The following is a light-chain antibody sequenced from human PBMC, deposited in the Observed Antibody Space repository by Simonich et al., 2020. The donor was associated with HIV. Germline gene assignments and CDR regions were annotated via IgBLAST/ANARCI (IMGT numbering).Light chain of an antibody. V-gene: IGKV1-12*01. J-gene: IGKJ4*01. CDR3: QQYNNWPPLT. Sequence: DIQMTPSPSSVSESVGDRVTITCRASQGISSWLAWYQQRPGKAPKLLMYAASSLQSGVPSRFSGSGSGTEFTLTISSTQSEDFAVYYCQQYNNWPPLTFGGGTKVEIK. CDR2: AAS. CDR1: QGISSW.